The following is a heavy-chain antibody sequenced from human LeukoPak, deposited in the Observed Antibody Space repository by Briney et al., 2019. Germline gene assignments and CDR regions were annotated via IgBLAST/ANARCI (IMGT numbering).Heavy chain of an antibody. CDR2: ISGSGANT. CDR1: GFTFSTYA. V-gene: IGHV3-23*01. Sequence: GGSLRLSCAASGFTFSTYAMSWVRQAPGKGLEWVSTISGSGANTYYADSVKGRFTISRDNSKNTLYLQMNSLRVEDTAVYYCAKAVGYGSFDHWGQGTLVTVSP. D-gene: IGHD4-17*01. J-gene: IGHJ4*02. CDR3: AKAVGYGSFDH.